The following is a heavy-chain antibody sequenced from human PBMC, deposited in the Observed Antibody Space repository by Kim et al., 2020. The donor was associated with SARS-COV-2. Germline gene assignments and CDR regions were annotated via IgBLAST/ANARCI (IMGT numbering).Heavy chain of an antibody. CDR3: ARDEGLGERRTDY. V-gene: IGHV4-34*01. CDR1: GGSFRAYY. Sequence: SETLSLTCAVYGGSFRAYYWNWVRQPPGKGLEWIGEINQGGTTDYNPSLKSRVTMSVDTSKNQLSLRLTSVTAADTAVYYCARDEGLGERRTDYWGQGTL. D-gene: IGHD1-1*01. CDR2: INQGGTT. J-gene: IGHJ4*02.